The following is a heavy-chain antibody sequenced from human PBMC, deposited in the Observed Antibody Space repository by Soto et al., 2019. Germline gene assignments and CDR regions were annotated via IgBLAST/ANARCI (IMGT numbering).Heavy chain of an antibody. CDR1: GFTVSSNY. CDR2: IYSGGST. V-gene: IGHV3-53*04. Sequence: GGSPRFSCAASGFTVSSNYMSWVRQAPGKGLEWVSVIYSGGSTYYADSVKGRFTISRHNSKNTLYLQMNSLRAEDTAVYYCARAFGPDYYYYYYMDVWGKGTTVTVSS. CDR3: ARAFGPDYYYYYYMDV. D-gene: IGHD3-16*01. J-gene: IGHJ6*03.